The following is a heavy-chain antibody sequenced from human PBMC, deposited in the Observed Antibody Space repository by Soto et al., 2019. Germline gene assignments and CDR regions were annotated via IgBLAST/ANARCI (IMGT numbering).Heavy chain of an antibody. D-gene: IGHD3-9*01. CDR2: IYYSGST. CDR1: GGSISSYY. CDR3: ARVEGPELRYFDWFPGAFFAGVFDP. Sequence: SETLSLTCTVSGGSISSYYWSWIRQPPGKGLEWIGYIYYSGSTNYNPSLKSRVTISVDTSKNQFSLKLSSVTAADTAVYYCARVEGPELRYFDWFPGAFFAGVFDPWGQGTLVTVSS. J-gene: IGHJ5*02. V-gene: IGHV4-59*01.